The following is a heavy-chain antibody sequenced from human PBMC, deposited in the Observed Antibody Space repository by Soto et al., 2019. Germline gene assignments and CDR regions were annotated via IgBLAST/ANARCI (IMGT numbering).Heavy chain of an antibody. D-gene: IGHD3-16*02. Sequence: EVQLVESGGGLVQPGGSLRLSCAASGFIFSSYSMNWVRQAPGKGLEWVSSISSSSSYIYHADSVKGRFTISRDNAKNSLYLQMNSLRAEDTAVYHCARGGMITFGGVIGSYFDYWGQGTLVTVSS. CDR1: GFIFSSYS. CDR3: ARGGMITFGGVIGSYFDY. CDR2: ISSSSSYI. V-gene: IGHV3-21*01. J-gene: IGHJ4*02.